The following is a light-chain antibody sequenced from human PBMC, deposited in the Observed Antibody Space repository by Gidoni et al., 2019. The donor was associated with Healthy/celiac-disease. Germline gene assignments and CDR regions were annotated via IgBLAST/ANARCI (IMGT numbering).Light chain of an antibody. J-gene: IGKJ1*01. CDR3: HQVNGYRRT. CDR1: QGIRNY. V-gene: IGKV1-9*01. Sequence: DLQLTQSPSFLSASVGDRVTITCRASQGIRNYLAWYQQKPGEAPKLLIYDASTVQSGVPSRFSGSGFGTEFTLTITSLEPDDFATYFCHQVNGYRRTFGQGTRVDIK. CDR2: DAS.